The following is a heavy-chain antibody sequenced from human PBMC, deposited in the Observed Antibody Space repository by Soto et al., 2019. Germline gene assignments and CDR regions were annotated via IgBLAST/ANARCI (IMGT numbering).Heavy chain of an antibody. CDR3: ARGPAGNSAFDY. CDR1: GFTLSSYW. J-gene: IGHJ4*02. D-gene: IGHD6-13*01. CDR2: INSDGSST. Sequence: EVQLVESGGGLVQPGGSLRLSCAASGFTLSSYWMHWVRQVPGKGLVWVSRINSDGSSTTYADTVKGRFTISRDNAKNTLYLQMNSLRAEDTAVYYCARGPAGNSAFDYWGQGTLVTVSS. V-gene: IGHV3-74*01.